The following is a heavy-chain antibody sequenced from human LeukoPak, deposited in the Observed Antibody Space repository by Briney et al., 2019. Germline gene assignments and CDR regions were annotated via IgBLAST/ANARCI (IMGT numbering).Heavy chain of an antibody. CDR3: ASGITVFGVVITYYYYYMDV. J-gene: IGHJ6*03. V-gene: IGHV3-30*04. CDR2: ISYDGDKT. D-gene: IGHD3-3*01. Sequence: SLRLSCTASGFTFTTYAMHWVRQAPGKGLEWVAVISYDGDKTYYADSVKGRFTISRDNSKNTLYLQVNSLRVEDTAVYYCASGITVFGVVITYYYYYMDVWGKGTTVSVSS. CDR1: GFTFTTYA.